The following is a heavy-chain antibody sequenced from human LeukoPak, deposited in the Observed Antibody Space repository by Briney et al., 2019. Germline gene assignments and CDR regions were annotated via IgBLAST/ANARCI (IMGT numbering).Heavy chain of an antibody. CDR2: ISSSSSYI. Sequence: GGSLRLSCAASGFTFSSYSVNWIRQAPGKGLEWVSSISSSSSYIYYADSVKGRFTISRGNAKNSLYLQMNSLRAEDTAVYYCARGGLRPFDYWGQGTLVTVSS. CDR1: GFTFSSYS. CDR3: ARGGLRPFDY. D-gene: IGHD5-12*01. J-gene: IGHJ4*02. V-gene: IGHV3-21*01.